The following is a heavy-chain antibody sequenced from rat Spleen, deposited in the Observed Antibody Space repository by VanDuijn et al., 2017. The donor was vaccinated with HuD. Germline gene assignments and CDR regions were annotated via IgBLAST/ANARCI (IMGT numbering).Heavy chain of an antibody. CDR3: TTENYWFAY. CDR1: GFTFSDYY. J-gene: IGHJ3*01. Sequence: EVQLVESDGGLVQPGRSLKLSCAASGFTFSDYYMAWVRQAPTKGLEWVATINYDGSRIYYRDSVKGRFTISRDNAKSILSLQMNSLRSEDTATYYCTTENYWFAYWGQGTLVTVSS. V-gene: IGHV5-20*01. CDR2: INYDGSRI. D-gene: IGHD1-10*01.